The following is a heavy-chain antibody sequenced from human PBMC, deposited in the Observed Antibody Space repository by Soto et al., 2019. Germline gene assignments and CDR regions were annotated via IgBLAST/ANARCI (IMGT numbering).Heavy chain of an antibody. V-gene: IGHV1-18*01. Sequence: ASVKVSCKASGYTLTSYGISWVRQAPGQGFEWMGWINTHNGNTNYAQMLQGRVTMTTDTSTSTAYLELRSLTSDDTAMYYCARRMGSGFVDYWGQGTLVTVSS. CDR2: INTHNGNT. CDR3: ARRMGSGFVDY. D-gene: IGHD3-10*01. CDR1: GYTLTSYG. J-gene: IGHJ4*02.